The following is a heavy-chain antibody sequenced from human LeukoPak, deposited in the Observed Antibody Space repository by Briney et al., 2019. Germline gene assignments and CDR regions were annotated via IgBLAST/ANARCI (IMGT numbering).Heavy chain of an antibody. CDR1: GGSISSGSYY. Sequence: SQTLSLTCTVSGGSISSGSYYWSWIRQPAGKGLEWIGRIYTSGSTNYNPSLKSRVTISVDTSKNQFSLKLSSVTAADTAVYYCARQMHDFDYWGQGTLVTVSS. CDR2: IYTSGST. V-gene: IGHV4-61*02. CDR3: ARQMHDFDY. D-gene: IGHD5-24*01. J-gene: IGHJ4*02.